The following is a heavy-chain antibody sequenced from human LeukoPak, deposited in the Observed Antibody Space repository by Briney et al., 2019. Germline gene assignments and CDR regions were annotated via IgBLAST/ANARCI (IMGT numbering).Heavy chain of an antibody. CDR1: GFTFSSYS. CDR3: ALYDFWSYYYMDV. V-gene: IGHV3-21*01. D-gene: IGHD3-3*01. CDR2: ISSISSYI. Sequence: GGSLRLSCAASGFTFSSYSMNWVRQAPGKGLEWVSSISSISSYIYYADSVKGRFTISRDNAKNSLYLQMNSLRAEDTAVYYCALYDFWSYYYMDVWGKGTTVTVSS. J-gene: IGHJ6*03.